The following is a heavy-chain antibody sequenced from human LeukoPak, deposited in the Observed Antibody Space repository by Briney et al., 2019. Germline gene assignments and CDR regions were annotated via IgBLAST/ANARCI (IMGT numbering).Heavy chain of an antibody. V-gene: IGHV3-23*01. D-gene: IGHD3-22*01. CDR1: GFIFNSYG. CDR3: AKSDYYDPPPYYMDV. J-gene: IGHJ6*03. Sequence: PGGSLRLSCAVSGFIFNSYGMTWVRQAPGEGLEWVASITGSTRTTYYADSVKGRFTISRDNSKNTLYLRMNSLRAGDTAVYYCAKSDYYDPPPYYMDVWGKGTTVTVSS. CDR2: ITGSTRTT.